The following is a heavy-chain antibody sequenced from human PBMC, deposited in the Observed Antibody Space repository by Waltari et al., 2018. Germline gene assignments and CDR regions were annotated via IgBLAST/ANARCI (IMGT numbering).Heavy chain of an antibody. V-gene: IGHV4-34*01. CDR1: GGSFSGYY. Sequence: QVQLQQWGAGLLKPSETLSLTCAVYGGSFSGYYWSWIRQPPGKGLEWIGEINHSGSTNYNPSLKSRVTISVDTSKNQFSLKLSSVTAADTAVYYCARRSGWLAFDPWGQGTLVTVSS. CDR2: INHSGST. CDR3: ARRSGWLAFDP. D-gene: IGHD6-19*01. J-gene: IGHJ5*02.